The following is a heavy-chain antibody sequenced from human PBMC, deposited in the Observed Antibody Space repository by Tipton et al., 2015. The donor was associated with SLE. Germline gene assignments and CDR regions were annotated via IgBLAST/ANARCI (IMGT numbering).Heavy chain of an antibody. Sequence: LRLSCQVSGGSINCHYWSWIRQPPGKGLEWIGYIYYTGSTDYNPSLNSRVTISVDASKNQFSLNLNSVTAADTAVYYRARHYTIFEHWGQGTLVTVSS. J-gene: IGHJ4*02. CDR3: ARHYTIFEH. V-gene: IGHV4-59*08. CDR1: GGSINCHY. CDR2: IYYTGST. D-gene: IGHD3-3*01.